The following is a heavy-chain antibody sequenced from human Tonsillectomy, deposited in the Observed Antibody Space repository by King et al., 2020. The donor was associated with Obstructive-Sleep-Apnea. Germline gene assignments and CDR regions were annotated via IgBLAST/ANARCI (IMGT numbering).Heavy chain of an antibody. CDR3: ATSKPMIVAVMVY. CDR1: GYTLTELS. J-gene: IGHJ4*02. CDR2: FDPVDGET. Sequence: QLVQSGAEVKKPGASVKVSCKVSGYTLTELSMHWVRQTPGKGLEWMGGFDPVDGETIYAQKFQGRVTMTEDTSTDTAYMDLGSLRSEDTAVYYCATSKPMIVAVMVYWGQGTPVTVSS. D-gene: IGHD3-22*01. V-gene: IGHV1-24*01.